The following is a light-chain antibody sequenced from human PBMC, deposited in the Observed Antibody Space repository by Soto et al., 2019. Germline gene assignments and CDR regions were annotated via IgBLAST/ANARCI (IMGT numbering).Light chain of an antibody. CDR2: DVS. V-gene: IGLV2-14*03. CDR1: SSDVGGYNY. J-gene: IGLJ1*01. Sequence: QSVLTQPAYVSGSPGQSITISCTGTSSDVGGYNYVSWYQQLPGKAPKLIIYDVSNRPSGGSNRFSALKCANASSLSISRLQADDAADSYCTAYPTTNTLYVFGTGTEVTV. CDR3: TAYPTTNTLYV.